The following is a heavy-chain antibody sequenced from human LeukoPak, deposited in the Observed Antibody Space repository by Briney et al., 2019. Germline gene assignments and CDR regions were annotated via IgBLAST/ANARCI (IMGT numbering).Heavy chain of an antibody. D-gene: IGHD6-13*01. CDR2: IYYSGST. CDR3: ARRSSSFDY. Sequence: PSETLSLTCTVSGGSISSYYRSWIRQPPRKGLEWIGYIYYSGSTNYNPSLKSRVTISVDTSKNQFSLKLSSVTAADTAVYYCARRSSSFDYWGQGTLVTVSS. CDR1: GGSISSYY. J-gene: IGHJ4*02. V-gene: IGHV4-59*01.